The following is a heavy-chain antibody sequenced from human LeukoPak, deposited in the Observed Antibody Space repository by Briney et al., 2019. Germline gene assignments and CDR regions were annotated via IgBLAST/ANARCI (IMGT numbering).Heavy chain of an antibody. V-gene: IGHV3-48*01. J-gene: IGHJ4*02. CDR1: GFTFRSYS. D-gene: IGHD5-12*01. CDR3: ARDSHSGYDPVDY. CDR2: ISSSGGTI. Sequence: GGSLRLSCAASGFTFRSYSMNWVRQAPGKGLEWVSFISSSGGTIYYRDSVKGRFTISRDNAKNSLFLLMNSLRIEDTAVYYCARDSHSGYDPVDYWGQGTLVIVSS.